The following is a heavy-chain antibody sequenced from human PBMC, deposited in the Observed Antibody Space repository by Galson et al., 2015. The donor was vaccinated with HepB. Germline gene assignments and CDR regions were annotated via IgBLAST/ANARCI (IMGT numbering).Heavy chain of an antibody. J-gene: IGHJ4*02. D-gene: IGHD6-13*01. CDR3: ARNWNAAADFDY. CDR1: GYTFTGYY. V-gene: IGHV1-2*04. CDR2: INPNSGGT. Sequence: SCKASGYTFTGYYMHWVRQAPGQGLEWMGWINPNSGGTNYAQKFQGWVTMTRDTSISTAYMELSRLRSDDTAVYYCARNWNAAADFDYWGQGTLVTVSS.